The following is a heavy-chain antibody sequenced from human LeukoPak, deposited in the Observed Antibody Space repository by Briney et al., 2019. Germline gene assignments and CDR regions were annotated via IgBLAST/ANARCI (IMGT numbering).Heavy chain of an antibody. Sequence: SVKVSCKASGGTFSSYAISWVRQAPEQGREWMGRIIPIFGTANYAQKFQGRVKITTDESTSTAYMELSSLRSEDTAVYYCARDPSPCSGSYYDDYWGQGTLVTVSS. CDR3: ARDPSPCSGSYYDDY. J-gene: IGHJ4*02. CDR2: IIPIFGTA. V-gene: IGHV1-69*05. D-gene: IGHD1-26*01. CDR1: GGTFSSYA.